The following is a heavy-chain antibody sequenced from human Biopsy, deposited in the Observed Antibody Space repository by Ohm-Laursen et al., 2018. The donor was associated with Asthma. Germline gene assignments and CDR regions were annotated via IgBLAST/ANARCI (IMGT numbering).Heavy chain of an antibody. CDR2: ILTKFDIT. J-gene: IGHJ4*02. CDR1: GGSFSNFA. V-gene: IGHV1-69*04. Sequence: GASVKVSCKASGGSFSNFAFSWVRQAPGHGLEWMGTILTKFDITSYAEKFQGRVTITADKSTSTTYMGLSRLRSEDTAVYYCARSYDTDSYPVLVLDYWGQGTLVTASS. CDR3: ARSYDTDSYPVLVLDY. D-gene: IGHD3-22*01.